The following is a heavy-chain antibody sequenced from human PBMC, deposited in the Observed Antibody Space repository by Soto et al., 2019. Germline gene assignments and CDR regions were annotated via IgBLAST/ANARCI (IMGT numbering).Heavy chain of an antibody. CDR3: ARDLHSGGKYWYFDI. V-gene: IGHV1-18*01. Sequence: QVQLVQSGAEVKKPGASVKVSCKASGYTFTHYGITWVRQSPGQGLEWMGWINSFSGDTNYPQKLQGRLTMRTDTSTNPVYMELRSLRSDDTSVYYCARDLHSGGKYWYFDIWGRGTLVTVYS. CDR2: INSFSGDT. J-gene: IGHJ2*01. D-gene: IGHD2-15*01. CDR1: GYTFTHYG.